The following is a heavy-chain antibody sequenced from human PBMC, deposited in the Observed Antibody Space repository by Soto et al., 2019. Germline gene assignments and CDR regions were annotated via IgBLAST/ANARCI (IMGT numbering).Heavy chain of an antibody. D-gene: IGHD3-10*01. CDR2: INHSGST. J-gene: IGHJ3*01. V-gene: IGHV4-34*01. CDR3: ARRIRGVNDAFDV. Sequence: SETLSLTCTVYGGSFTDYYWTWIRQPPGKGLEWIGEINHSGSTSYNPSLKSRVTTSVDTSQKQFSLRLRSVTAADTAVYYCARRIRGVNDAFDVWGQGTMVTVSS. CDR1: GGSFTDYY.